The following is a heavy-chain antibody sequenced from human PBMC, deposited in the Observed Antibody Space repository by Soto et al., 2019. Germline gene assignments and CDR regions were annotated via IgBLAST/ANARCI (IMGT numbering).Heavy chain of an antibody. Sequence: SETLSLTCTVSGGSISSSSYYWGWIRQPPGKGLEWIGSIYYSGSTYYNPSLKSRVTISVDTSKNQFSLKLSSVTAADTAVYYCARDRIPAAIPIGRYYYGMDVWGQGTTVTVSS. D-gene: IGHD2-2*01. CDR2: IYYSGST. CDR1: GGSISSSSYY. CDR3: ARDRIPAAIPIGRYYYGMDV. J-gene: IGHJ6*02. V-gene: IGHV4-39*02.